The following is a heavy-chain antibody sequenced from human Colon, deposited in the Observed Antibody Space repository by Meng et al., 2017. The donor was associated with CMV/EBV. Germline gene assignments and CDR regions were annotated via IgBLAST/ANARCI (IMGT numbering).Heavy chain of an antibody. J-gene: IGHJ4*02. CDR2: INPDGSEK. D-gene: IGHD3-10*01. CDR1: GFTFSDHY. Sequence: GESLKISCAASGFTFSDHYMDWVRQAPEKGLEWVANINPDGSEKYYLDSVKGRFTIFRDNAKNSLYLQVNSLRVEDTAVYYCATDTARVRGYWGQGTLVTVSS. CDR3: ATDTARVRGY. V-gene: IGHV3-7*04.